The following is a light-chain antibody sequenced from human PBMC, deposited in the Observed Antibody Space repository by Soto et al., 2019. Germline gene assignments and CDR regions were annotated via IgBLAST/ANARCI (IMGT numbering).Light chain of an antibody. CDR1: QSVSSSY. CDR2: GAS. CDR3: QQYGRSPWT. Sequence: EIGFTQSPCTLSLSKGDRATLSCRASQSVSSSYLAWYQQKPGQAPGLLIYGASSRATGIPDRFSGSGSGTDFTLTISRLEPEDFAVYYCQQYGRSPWTFGQGTKVDIK. J-gene: IGKJ1*01. V-gene: IGKV3-20*01.